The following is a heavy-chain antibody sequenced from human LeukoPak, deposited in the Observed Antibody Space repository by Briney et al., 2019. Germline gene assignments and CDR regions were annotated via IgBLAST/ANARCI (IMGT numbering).Heavy chain of an antibody. Sequence: ASVKVSCKASGYTFTNFDINWVRQATGQGLEWMGWMNPKTGNTGSAQKLQGRVTITANTSISTAYMELSSLRSEDTAVYYCATDLQYSGSPRGDYWGQGTLVTVSS. CDR3: ATDLQYSGSPRGDY. CDR1: GYTFTNFD. J-gene: IGHJ4*02. CDR2: MNPKTGNT. D-gene: IGHD1-26*01. V-gene: IGHV1-8*01.